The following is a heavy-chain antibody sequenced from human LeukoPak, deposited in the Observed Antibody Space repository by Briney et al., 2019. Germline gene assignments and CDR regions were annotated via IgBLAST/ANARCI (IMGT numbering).Heavy chain of an antibody. CDR2: ISGGGGST. D-gene: IGHD2-15*01. Sequence: GGSLRLSCAASGFTFSSYAMSRVRQPPGKGLEWVSAISGGGGSTYYADSVKGRFTISRDNSKNTLYLQMNSLRAEDTAVYYCAKDGRGSWPLDFDYWGQGTLVTVSS. V-gene: IGHV3-23*01. J-gene: IGHJ4*02. CDR1: GFTFSSYA. CDR3: AKDGRGSWPLDFDY.